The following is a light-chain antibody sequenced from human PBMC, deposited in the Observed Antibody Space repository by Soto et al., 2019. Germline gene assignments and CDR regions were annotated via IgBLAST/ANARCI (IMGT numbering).Light chain of an antibody. Sequence: SALPQPASLSGSPGQSITISCTGTSSDVVGYNYVSWYQQHPGKAPKFMIYDVSNRPSGVSNRFSGSKSGNTASLTISGLQAEDEADYYCSSYTTSNTRQIVFGTGTKVTVL. CDR1: SSDVVGYNY. CDR2: DVS. V-gene: IGLV2-14*01. J-gene: IGLJ1*01. CDR3: SSYTTSNTRQIV.